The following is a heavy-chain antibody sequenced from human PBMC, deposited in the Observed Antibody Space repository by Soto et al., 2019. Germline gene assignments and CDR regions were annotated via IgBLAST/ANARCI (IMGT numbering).Heavy chain of an antibody. Sequence: EVRLLESGGGLVQPGGSLRLSCVASGFTFSNYAMSWVLQAPGKGLEWVSVVTGRSSSTYYADSVEGRFIISRDNSRNTLFLQMNSMGAEDTAVYYCTKHRPSTKTQRRWADEVHIWGQGTILTVSS. V-gene: IGHV3-23*01. D-gene: IGHD2-2*01. J-gene: IGHJ3*02. CDR1: GFTFSNYA. CDR3: TKHRPSTKTQRRWADEVHI. CDR2: VTGRSSST.